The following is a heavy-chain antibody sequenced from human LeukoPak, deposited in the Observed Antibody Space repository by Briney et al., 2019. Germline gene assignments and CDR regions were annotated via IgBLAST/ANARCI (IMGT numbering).Heavy chain of an antibody. Sequence: ASVKVSCKASGYIFTNYGISWVRQAPGQGLEWMGWISVYNGDTNYAQKLQGRVTMTTDTSTSTAYMEVRSLRSDDTAVYFCARVEGPLIFGVIDYWGQGTLVTISS. D-gene: IGHD3-3*01. V-gene: IGHV1-18*01. J-gene: IGHJ4*02. CDR3: ARVEGPLIFGVIDY. CDR1: GYIFTNYG. CDR2: ISVYNGDT.